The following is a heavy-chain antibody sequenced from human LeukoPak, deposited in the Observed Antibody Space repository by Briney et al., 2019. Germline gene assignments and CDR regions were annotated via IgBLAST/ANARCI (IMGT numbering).Heavy chain of an antibody. D-gene: IGHD5-18*01. J-gene: IGHJ5*02. CDR1: GYTFTGYY. Sequence: ASVKVSCKASGYTFTGYYMHWVRQAPGQGLEWMGWINPNSGGTNYAQKFQGRVTMTRDTSISTAYMELSRLRSDDTAVYYCARAWSWIQLWQGGDWFDPWGQGTLVTVSS. V-gene: IGHV1-2*02. CDR2: INPNSGGT. CDR3: ARAWSWIQLWQGGDWFDP.